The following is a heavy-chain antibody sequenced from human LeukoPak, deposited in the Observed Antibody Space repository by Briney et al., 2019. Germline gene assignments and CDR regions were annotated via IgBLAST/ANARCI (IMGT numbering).Heavy chain of an antibody. J-gene: IGHJ3*01. CDR1: GFTFSSYW. CDR2: INTDGRN. V-gene: IGHV3-74*01. CDR3: ARDFLHLGG. D-gene: IGHD3-16*01. Sequence: GALRLSCAASGFTFSSYWMHWVRQAPGKGLVWVSRINTDGRNNYADSVKGRFTISRDNAKNTLYLQMSSLRAEDTAVYYCARDFLHLGGWGQGTMVTVSS.